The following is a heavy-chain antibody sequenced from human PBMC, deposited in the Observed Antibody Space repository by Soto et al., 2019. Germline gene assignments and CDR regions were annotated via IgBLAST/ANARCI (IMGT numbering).Heavy chain of an antibody. Sequence: GGSLRLSCAASGFTFSNYAMSWVRQAPGKGLEWVSTISASGGSTYYADSVKGRFTFSRDNSKNTLYLQMNSLRAEDTAVYYCAKGPAPDASYYCDYWGQGPMFTVSS. V-gene: IGHV3-23*01. J-gene: IGHJ4*02. CDR3: AKGPAPDASYYCDY. CDR1: GFTFSNYA. CDR2: ISASGGST.